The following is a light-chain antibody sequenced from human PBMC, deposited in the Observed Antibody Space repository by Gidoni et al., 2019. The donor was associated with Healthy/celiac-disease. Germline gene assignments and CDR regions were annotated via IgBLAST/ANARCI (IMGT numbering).Light chain of an antibody. CDR3: SSYAGSNAVV. CDR2: EVS. J-gene: IGLJ2*01. Sequence: QSALTHPPSASGSPGHSVTISCTGTSSVVGGYNYVSWYQQHPGKAPKLMIYEVSKRPSGVPDRFSGSKSGNTASLTVSGLQAEDEADYYCSSYAGSNAVVFGGGTKLTVL. CDR1: SSVVGGYNY. V-gene: IGLV2-8*01.